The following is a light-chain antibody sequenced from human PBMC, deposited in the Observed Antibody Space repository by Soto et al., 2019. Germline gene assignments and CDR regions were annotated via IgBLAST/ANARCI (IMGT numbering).Light chain of an antibody. J-gene: IGKJ4*01. CDR3: QQRSNWQLT. CDR1: QGISSY. Sequence: DIQLTQSPSFLSASVGDRVTITCRASQGISSYLAWYQQKPGKAPKLLIYAASTLQSGVPSRFSGSGSGTEFTLTISSLQPEDFATYYCQQRSNWQLTFGGGTKVEIK. CDR2: AAS. V-gene: IGKV1-9*01.